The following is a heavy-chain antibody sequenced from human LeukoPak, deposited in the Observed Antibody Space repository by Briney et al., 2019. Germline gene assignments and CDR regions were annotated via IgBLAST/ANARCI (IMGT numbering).Heavy chain of an antibody. V-gene: IGHV4-38-2*01. CDR3: ARLALSGSYYPNY. CDR2: IYHSGSI. CDR1: GYSISSGYY. D-gene: IGHD1-26*01. Sequence: SETLSLTCAVSGYSISSGYYWGWIRQPPGKGLEWIGSIYHSGSIYYNPSLKSRVTISVDTSKNQFSLKLSSVTAADTAVYYCARLALSGSYYPNYWGQGTLVTVSS. J-gene: IGHJ4*02.